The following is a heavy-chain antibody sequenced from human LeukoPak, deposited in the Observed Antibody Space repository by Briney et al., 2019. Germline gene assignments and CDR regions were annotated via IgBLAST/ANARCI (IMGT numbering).Heavy chain of an antibody. D-gene: IGHD3-22*01. CDR1: GFSISSGYY. Sequence: PSETLSLTCTVSGFSISSGYYWGWIRQPPGKGLEWIGSIYHSGSTYYNPSLKSRVTISVDTSKNQFSLKLSSVTAADTAVYYCARGHSSGYYRDAFDIWGQGTMVTVSS. CDR3: ARGHSSGYYRDAFDI. V-gene: IGHV4-38-2*02. J-gene: IGHJ3*02. CDR2: IYHSGST.